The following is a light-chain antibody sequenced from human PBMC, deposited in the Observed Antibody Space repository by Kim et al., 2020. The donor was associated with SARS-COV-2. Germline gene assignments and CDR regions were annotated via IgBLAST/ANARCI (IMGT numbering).Light chain of an antibody. J-gene: IGKJ1*01. CDR3: QQSGTSPWT. V-gene: IGKV3-20*01. Sequence: ETVLTQSPGTLSLSPGESATLSCRASQSVSGSYLAWYQQKPLQAPRLLIYGSSSRATGIPDRFSGSGSGTDFTLTIRRLEPEDFAVYYCQQSGTSPWTFGQGTKVDIK. CDR1: QSVSGSY. CDR2: GSS.